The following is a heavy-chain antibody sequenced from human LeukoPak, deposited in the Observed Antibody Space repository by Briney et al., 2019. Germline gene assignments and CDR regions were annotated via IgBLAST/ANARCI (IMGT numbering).Heavy chain of an antibody. J-gene: IGHJ4*02. CDR1: VGSLSSSSYY. D-gene: IGHD5-12*01. CDR2: IYYDGRT. V-gene: IGHV4-39*01. CDR3: ARLGYSGYDYYFDY. Sequence: PSETLSVTCTLSVGSLSSSSYYWGWIRQPPGEGLEWIGGIYYDGRTYYNPSRKSRVTISLDTTQNQVSLKLSSVTAADTAVYYCARLGYSGYDYYFDYGGQGTLVTVST.